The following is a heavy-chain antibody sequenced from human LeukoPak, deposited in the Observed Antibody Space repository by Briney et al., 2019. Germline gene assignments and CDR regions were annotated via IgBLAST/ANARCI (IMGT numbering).Heavy chain of an antibody. Sequence: ASVKVSCKVSGYTLTELSMHWERQAPGKGLEWMGGFDPEDGETIYAQKFQGRVTMTEDTSTDTAYMELSSLRSEDTAVYYCATVMRFGGSHNWFDPCGQGALVTVSS. CDR2: FDPEDGET. J-gene: IGHJ5*02. CDR1: GYTLTELS. V-gene: IGHV1-24*01. CDR3: ATVMRFGGSHNWFDP. D-gene: IGHD3-10*01.